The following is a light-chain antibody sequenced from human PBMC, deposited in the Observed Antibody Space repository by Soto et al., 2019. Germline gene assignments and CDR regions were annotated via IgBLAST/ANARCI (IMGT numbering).Light chain of an antibody. CDR2: EVS. Sequence: QSVLTQPASVSGSPGQSITISCTGTSSDVGSYNLVSWYQHHPGKAPKLMIYEVSKRPSGVSNRFSGSKSGNTASLTISGLQSENEADYYCCSYSASSTFADIFGTGTKVTVL. J-gene: IGLJ1*01. CDR3: CSYSASSTFADI. V-gene: IGLV2-23*02. CDR1: SSDVGSYNL.